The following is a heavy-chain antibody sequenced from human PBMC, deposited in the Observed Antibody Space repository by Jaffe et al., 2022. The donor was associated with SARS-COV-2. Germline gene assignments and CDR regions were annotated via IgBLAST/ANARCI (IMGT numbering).Heavy chain of an antibody. CDR3: ARGRIGVATIYAFDI. V-gene: IGHV4-59*01. CDR1: GGSISSYY. Sequence: QVQLQESGPGLVKPSETLSLTCTVSGGSISSYYWSWIRQPPGKGLEWIGYIYYSGSTNYNPSLKSRVTISIDTSNNQFSLKLSSVTAADTAVYYCARGRIGVATIYAFDIWGQGTMVTVSS. CDR2: IYYSGST. J-gene: IGHJ3*02. D-gene: IGHD5-12*01.